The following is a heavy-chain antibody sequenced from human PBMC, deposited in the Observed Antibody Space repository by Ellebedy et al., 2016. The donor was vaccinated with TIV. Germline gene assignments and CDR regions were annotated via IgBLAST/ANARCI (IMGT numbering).Heavy chain of an antibody. CDR1: GYTFTSYY. V-gene: IGHV1-69*13. Sequence: SVKVSCXASGYTFTSYYMHWVRQAPGQGLEWMGGIIPIFGTANYAQKFQGRVTITADESTSTAYMELSSLRSEDTAVYYCARDYYGMDVWGQGTTVTVSS. CDR2: IIPIFGTA. J-gene: IGHJ6*02. CDR3: ARDYYGMDV.